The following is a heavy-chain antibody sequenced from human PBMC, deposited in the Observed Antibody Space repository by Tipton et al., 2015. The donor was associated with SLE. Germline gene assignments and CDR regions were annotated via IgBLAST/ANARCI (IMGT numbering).Heavy chain of an antibody. J-gene: IGHJ4*02. V-gene: IGHV3-30*04. CDR2: ISYDGSNK. Sequence: SLRLSCATSGFTFSSYAMHWVRQAPGKGLEWVAVISYDGSNKYYADSVKGRFTISRGNSKNTLYLQMNSLRAEDTAVYYCARDGGYSAGGFDYWGQGTLVTVSS. CDR3: ARDGGYSAGGFDY. CDR1: GFTFSSYA. D-gene: IGHD6-13*01.